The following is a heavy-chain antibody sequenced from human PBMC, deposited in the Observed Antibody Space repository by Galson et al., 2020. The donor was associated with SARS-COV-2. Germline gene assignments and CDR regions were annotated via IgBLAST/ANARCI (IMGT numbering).Heavy chain of an antibody. D-gene: IGHD2-21*01. V-gene: IGHV3-7*01. J-gene: IGHJ6*02. CDR1: GFTFSSYW. CDR3: ARDLGDSGDYYYYYGMDV. Sequence: GESLKISCAASGFTFSSYWMSWVRQAPGKGLEWVANIKQDGSEKYYVDSVKGRFTISRDNAKNSLYLQMNSLRAEDTAVYYCARDLGDSGDYYYYYGMDVGGQGTTVTVSS. CDR2: IKQDGSEK.